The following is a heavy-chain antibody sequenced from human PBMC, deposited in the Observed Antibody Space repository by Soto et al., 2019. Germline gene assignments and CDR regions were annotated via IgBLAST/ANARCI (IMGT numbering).Heavy chain of an antibody. V-gene: IGHV1-46*01. D-gene: IGHD3-22*01. CDR1: GYTFTNYY. CDR2: INPRGGRT. Sequence: ASVKVSCKASGYTFTNYYMHWVLQAPGQGLEWMRMINPRGGRTTYPQKFQSRVTMTTDTSTSTVYMEWSSLRSEDTAVYYCFIDLADYYDDSNTLYNAFDIWGQGTMVTV. J-gene: IGHJ3*02. CDR3: FIDLADYYDDSNTLYNAFDI.